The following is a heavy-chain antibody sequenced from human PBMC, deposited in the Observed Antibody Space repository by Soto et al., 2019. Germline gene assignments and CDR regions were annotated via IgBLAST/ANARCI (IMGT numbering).Heavy chain of an antibody. V-gene: IGHV1-3*01. CDR1: GYTFTSYA. CDR2: INAGNGNT. CDR3: ARAGYSSGWYWGDFDY. J-gene: IGHJ4*02. D-gene: IGHD6-19*01. Sequence: VQLVQSGAEVKKPGASVKVSCKASGYTFTSYAMHWVRQAPGQRLEWMGWINAGNGNTKYSQKFQGRVTITRDTSASTAYMELSSLRSEDTAVYYCARAGYSSGWYWGDFDYWGQGTLVTVSS.